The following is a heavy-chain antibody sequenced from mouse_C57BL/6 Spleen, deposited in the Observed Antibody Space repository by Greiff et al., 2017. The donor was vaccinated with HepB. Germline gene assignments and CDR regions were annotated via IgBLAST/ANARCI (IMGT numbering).Heavy chain of an antibody. Sequence: VQLQQSGAELARPGASVKLSCKASGYTFTSYGIRWVKQSTEQGLEWIGEIYPRSGNTYYNEKFKGKATLPADKSSSTAYMELRSLTSEDSAVYFCARGDLGRGFFAYWGQGTLVTVSA. CDR2: IYPRSGNT. CDR3: ARGDLGRGFFAY. J-gene: IGHJ3*01. D-gene: IGHD3-1*01. CDR1: GYTFTSYG. V-gene: IGHV1-81*01.